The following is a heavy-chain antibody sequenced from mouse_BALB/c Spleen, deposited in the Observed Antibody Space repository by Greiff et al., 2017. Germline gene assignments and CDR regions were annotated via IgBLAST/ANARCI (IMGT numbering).Heavy chain of an antibody. J-gene: IGHJ4*01. CDR1: GFTFNTNA. D-gene: IGHD2-1*01. V-gene: IGHV10S3*01. Sequence: EAGGGLVQPKGSLKLSCAASGFTFNTNAMNWVRQAPGKGLEWVARIRSKSNNYATYYADSVKDRFTISRDDSQSMLYLQMNNLKTEDTAMYYCVREPYGKAAMDYWGQGTSVTGSS. CDR3: VREPYGKAAMDY. CDR2: IRSKSNNYAT.